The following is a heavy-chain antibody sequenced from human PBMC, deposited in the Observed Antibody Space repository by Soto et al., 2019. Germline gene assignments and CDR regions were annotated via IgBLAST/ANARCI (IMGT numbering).Heavy chain of an antibody. D-gene: IGHD1-1*01. CDR3: ARDNDRLQLGGNYYYILDV. CDR2: IIPLFRTP. CDR1: GGTFSSSA. Sequence: QVQLVQSGAEMKEHGSSVKVSCETSGGTFSSSAISWLRQAPGQGLEGMGGIIPLFRTPDYAQKFQGRDTIAADESTSTAYMELSSLRSEDTAVYYCARDNDRLQLGGNYYYILDVWGQGTTITVSS. J-gene: IGHJ6*02. V-gene: IGHV1-69*12.